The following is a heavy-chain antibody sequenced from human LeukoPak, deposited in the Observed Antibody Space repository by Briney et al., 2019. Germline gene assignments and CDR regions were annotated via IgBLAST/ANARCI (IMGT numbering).Heavy chain of an antibody. Sequence: SVEVSCKASGGTFSSYAISWVRQAPGQGLEWMGGIIPIFGTANYAQKFQGRVTITADKSTSTAYMELSSLRSEDTAVYYCARERSTYYDSSGYLLGLPGDWFDPWGQGTLVTVSS. CDR1: GGTFSSYA. CDR2: IIPIFGTA. V-gene: IGHV1-69*06. J-gene: IGHJ5*02. CDR3: ARERSTYYDSSGYLLGLPGDWFDP. D-gene: IGHD3-22*01.